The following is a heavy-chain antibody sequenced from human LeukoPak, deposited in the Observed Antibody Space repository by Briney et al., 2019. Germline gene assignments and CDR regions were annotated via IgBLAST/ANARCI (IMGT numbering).Heavy chain of an antibody. V-gene: IGHV3-30*02. CDR1: GFAFSNYG. D-gene: IGHD2-2*01. Sequence: GGSLRLSCAASGFAFSNYGIHWVRQAPGKGLEWVAFIRYDGTDTYYADSVKGRFTISRDSSRKTVYLEVNSLRDDDTAVYCCAKSPYRGGSSWTEFDYWREGTIVSVS. J-gene: IGHJ4*02. CDR3: AKSPYRGGSSWTEFDY. CDR2: IRYDGTDT.